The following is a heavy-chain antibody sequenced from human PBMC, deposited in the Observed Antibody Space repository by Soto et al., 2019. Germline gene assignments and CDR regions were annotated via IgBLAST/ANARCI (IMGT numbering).Heavy chain of an antibody. D-gene: IGHD6-13*01. Sequence: QVTVKESGPVLVKPTETLTLTCTVSGFSLSNAGLGVSWIRQPPGKALEWLAHIFSNDEKSYSTSLKSRLTISKDPSKSQGVLTRTNMDPVDTATYCCASPYRTSWYWFDPWGQGTLVTVSS. J-gene: IGHJ5*02. V-gene: IGHV2-26*01. CDR1: GFSLSNAGLG. CDR2: IFSNDEK. CDR3: ASPYRTSWYWFDP.